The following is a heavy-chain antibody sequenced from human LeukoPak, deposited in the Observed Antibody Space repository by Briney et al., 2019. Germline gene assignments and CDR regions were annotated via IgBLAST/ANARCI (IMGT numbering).Heavy chain of an antibody. CDR2: INPYTGAT. D-gene: IGHD1-1*01. CDR3: ATSTVTHTRDP. CDR1: EYTSSDFY. V-gene: IGHV1-2*02. Sequence: ASVKVSCQASEYTSSDFYLNWVRQAPRQGLEWMGWINPYTGATIYAQNFQGRVTMTWDASIGTGYVELTRLTSDDTALYYCATSTVTHTRDPWGQGTLVTVSS. J-gene: IGHJ5*02.